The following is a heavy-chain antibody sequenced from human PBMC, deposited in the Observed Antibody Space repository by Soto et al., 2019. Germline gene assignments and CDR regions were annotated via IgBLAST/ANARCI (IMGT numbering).Heavy chain of an antibody. D-gene: IGHD4-17*01. V-gene: IGHV3-33*01. J-gene: IGHJ4*02. CDR1: GFTFSNYG. Sequence: QVQLVESGGGVVQPGRSLRLSCAASGFTFSNYGMHWVRQAPGKGLEWVAVTLYEGSNKYYADSVKGRFTISRDNSKNTLYLQMNSLRAEDTAVYYCARDLADYGDYVQYYFDYWGQGTLVTVSS. CDR3: ARDLADYGDYVQYYFDY. CDR2: TLYEGSNK.